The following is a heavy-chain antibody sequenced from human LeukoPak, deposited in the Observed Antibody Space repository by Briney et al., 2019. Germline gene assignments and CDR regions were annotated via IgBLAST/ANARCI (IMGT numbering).Heavy chain of an antibody. CDR1: GGSISSYY. D-gene: IGHD3-3*01. Sequence: SETLSLTCTVSGGSISSYYWTWIRQPPGKGVEWIAHIYNGVNTNYNPSLKSRVTISVDTSKNQFSLRLNSVTAADTAVYYCARGGIFRDFGYWGQGTLVTVSS. V-gene: IGHV4-59*01. CDR2: IYNGVNT. CDR3: ARGGIFRDFGY. J-gene: IGHJ4*02.